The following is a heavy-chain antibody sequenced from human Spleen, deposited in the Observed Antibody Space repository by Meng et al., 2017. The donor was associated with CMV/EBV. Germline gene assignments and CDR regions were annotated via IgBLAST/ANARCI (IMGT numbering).Heavy chain of an antibody. CDR2: IIPILGIA. Sequence: CKASGGTFSSYAISWVRQAPGQGLEWMGGIIPILGIANYAQKFQGRVTITADKSTSTAYMELSSLRSEDTAVYYCARDQDSSGYCGYWGQGTLVTVS. CDR3: ARDQDSSGYCGY. D-gene: IGHD3-22*01. V-gene: IGHV1-69*10. CDR1: GGTFSSYA. J-gene: IGHJ4*02.